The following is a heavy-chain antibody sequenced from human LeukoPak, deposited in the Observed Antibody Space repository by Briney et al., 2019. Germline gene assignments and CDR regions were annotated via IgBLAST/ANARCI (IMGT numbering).Heavy chain of an antibody. D-gene: IGHD3-10*01. CDR2: IGTSGTYI. V-gene: IGHV3-21*01. CDR3: ARAGSYNGSGSYPDYYMDV. Sequence: GGSLRLSCVVSGFTFSSYNMNWVRQAPGKGLEWVASIGTSGTYIYYADSMTGRFTISRDNAKNTLYLQMNSLRAEDTAVYYCARAGSYNGSGSYPDYYMDVWGKGTTVTVSS. J-gene: IGHJ6*03. CDR1: GFTFSSYN.